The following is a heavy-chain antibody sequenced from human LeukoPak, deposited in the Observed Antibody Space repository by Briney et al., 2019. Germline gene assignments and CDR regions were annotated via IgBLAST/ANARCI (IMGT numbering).Heavy chain of an antibody. D-gene: IGHD6-13*01. CDR1: GGSISSGGYY. CDR2: IYHSGST. V-gene: IGHV4-30-2*01. J-gene: IGHJ4*02. CDR3: ARFRAAAGDPFDY. Sequence: PSQTLSLTCTVSGGSISSGGYYWSWIRQPPGKGLEWIGYIYHSGSTYYNPSLKSRVTISVDRSKNQFSLKLSSVTAADTAVYYCARFRAAAGDPFDYWGQGTLVTVSS.